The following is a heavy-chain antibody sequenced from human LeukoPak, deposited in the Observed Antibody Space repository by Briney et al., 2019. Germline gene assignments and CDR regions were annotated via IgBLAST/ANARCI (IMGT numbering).Heavy chain of an antibody. Sequence: GESLKISCKGSGYGFTSYWIGWVRQMPGKGLEWMGIIYPGDSDTRYSPSFQGQVTISADKSISTAYLQWSSLKASDTAMYYCARHSADIVVVPAAIRGIRYYYYYMDVWGKGTTVTVSS. CDR2: IYPGDSDT. D-gene: IGHD2-2*02. CDR1: GYGFTSYW. J-gene: IGHJ6*03. CDR3: ARHSADIVVVPAAIRGIRYYYYYMDV. V-gene: IGHV5-51*01.